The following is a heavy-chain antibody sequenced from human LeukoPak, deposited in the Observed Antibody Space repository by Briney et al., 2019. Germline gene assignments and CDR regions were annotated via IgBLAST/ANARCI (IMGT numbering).Heavy chain of an antibody. J-gene: IGHJ4*02. CDR3: AKVSPHYDILTHSASYFDY. D-gene: IGHD3-9*01. CDR1: GFTFSSYG. CDR2: ISYDGSNK. V-gene: IGHV3-30*18. Sequence: PGRSLRLSCAASGFTFSSYGMHWVRQAPGKGLEWVAVISYDGSNKYYADSVKGRFTISRDNSKNTLNLQMNSLRAEDTAVYYCAKVSPHYDILTHSASYFDYWGQGTLVTVSS.